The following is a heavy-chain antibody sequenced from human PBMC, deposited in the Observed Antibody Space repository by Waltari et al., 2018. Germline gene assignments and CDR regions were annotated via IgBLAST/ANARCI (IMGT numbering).Heavy chain of an antibody. CDR2: IIPIFGTA. CDR3: ARDSSGWYYYYGRDV. CDR1: GGTFSSYA. D-gene: IGHD6-19*01. V-gene: IGHV1-69*08. J-gene: IGHJ6*02. Sequence: QVQLVQSGAEVKKPGSSVKVSCKASGGTFSSYAISWERQAPGQGLEWMGRIIPIFGTATDEQKFQGRVTITADKSTSTAYMELSSLRSEDTVVYYCARDSSGWYYYYGRDVWGQGTTVTVSS.